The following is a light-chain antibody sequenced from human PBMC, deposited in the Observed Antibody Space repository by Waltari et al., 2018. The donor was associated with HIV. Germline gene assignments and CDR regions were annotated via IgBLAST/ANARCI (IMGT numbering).Light chain of an antibody. Sequence: QSVLTQPPSVSGTPGQRVTISCSGASSTIGRHTVNWFQLLPGTSPKLLIYTDNQRPSGVPDRSSGSKSGTSASLAISGLQSEDEADDVCAAWDDSLNGRWVFGGGTKLTVL. J-gene: IGLJ3*02. CDR1: SSTIGRHT. CDR2: TDN. V-gene: IGLV1-44*01. CDR3: AAWDDSLNGRWV.